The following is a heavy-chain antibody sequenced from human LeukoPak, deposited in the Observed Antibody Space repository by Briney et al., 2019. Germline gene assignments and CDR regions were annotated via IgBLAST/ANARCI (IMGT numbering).Heavy chain of an antibody. CDR1: GYTLTRQY. J-gene: IGHJ4*02. V-gene: IGHV1-2*02. CDR2: INANVGGT. CDR3: ASCGGDCYSEGSIDY. Sequence: ASVPVPHKDSGYTLTRQYMQWVRQAPGPAREWTGWINANVGGTNYAQKFQGRVTMTRDTSISTAYMELSRLRSDDTAVYYCASCGGDCYSEGSIDYWGQGTLVTVSS. D-gene: IGHD2-21*01.